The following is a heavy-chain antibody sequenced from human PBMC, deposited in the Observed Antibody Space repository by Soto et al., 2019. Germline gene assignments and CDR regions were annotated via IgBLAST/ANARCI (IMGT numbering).Heavy chain of an antibody. V-gene: IGHV3-72*01. Sequence: EVQLVEAGGGLVQPGGSLRLSCVGSGFTFSDHHMDWVRQAPGKGLEWVGRIRSIANSYTTEYAASVEGRFTISRDDSKDSLYLQLNSLKTDDKAVYYCARAVDYRELFFDLWGQGTLVTVSS. CDR3: ARAVDYRELFFDL. D-gene: IGHD4-17*01. CDR2: IRSIANSYTT. J-gene: IGHJ4*02. CDR1: GFTFSDHH.